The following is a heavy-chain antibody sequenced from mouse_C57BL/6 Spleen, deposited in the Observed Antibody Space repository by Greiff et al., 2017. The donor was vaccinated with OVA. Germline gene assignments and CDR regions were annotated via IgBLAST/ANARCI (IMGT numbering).Heavy chain of an antibody. D-gene: IGHD2-3*01. J-gene: IGHJ2*01. V-gene: IGHV3-5*01. CDR1: GISITTGNYR. Sequence: EVQGVESGPGLVKPSQTVFLTCTVTGISITTGNYRWSWIRQFPGNKLEWIGSIYYSGTITYNPSLTSRTTITRDTPKNQFFLEMNSLTAEDTATYYCARDGYYGEYYFDYWGQGTTLTVSS. CDR2: IYYSGTI. CDR3: ARDGYYGEYYFDY.